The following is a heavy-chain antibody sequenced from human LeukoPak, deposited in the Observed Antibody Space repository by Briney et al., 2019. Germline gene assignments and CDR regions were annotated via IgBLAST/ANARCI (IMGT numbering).Heavy chain of an antibody. Sequence: PSETLSLTCAVSSGSFSRKTWWSWVGRPQGKGLEWIGEIYENGNADYNPSLKSRVTISLDKTKNQFFLKLNSVTAADTAVYYCVKNGNFCLEYWGQGTLVTVSS. J-gene: IGHJ4*02. D-gene: IGHD2/OR15-2a*01. CDR2: IYENGNA. V-gene: IGHV4/OR15-8*02. CDR1: SGSFSRKTW. CDR3: VKNGNFCLEY.